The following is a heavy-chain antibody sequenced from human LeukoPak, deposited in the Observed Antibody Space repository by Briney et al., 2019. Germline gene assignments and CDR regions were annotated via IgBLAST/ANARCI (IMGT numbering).Heavy chain of an antibody. J-gene: IGHJ5*02. D-gene: IGHD2-15*01. Sequence: ASVTVSCKASGYTFTVYYMHWVRQAPGQGLEWMGWINPNSGGTNYAQKFQGRVTMTRDTSISTAYMELSRLRSDDTAVYYCARESPMSTIVVVVAATNHNWFDPWGQGTLVTVSS. CDR1: GYTFTVYY. CDR2: INPNSGGT. V-gene: IGHV1-2*02. CDR3: ARESPMSTIVVVVAATNHNWFDP.